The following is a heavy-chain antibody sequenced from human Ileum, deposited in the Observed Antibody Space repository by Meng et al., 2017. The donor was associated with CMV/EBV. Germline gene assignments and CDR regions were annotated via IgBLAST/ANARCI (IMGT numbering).Heavy chain of an antibody. CDR1: TLSRDA. D-gene: IGHD3-3*01. CDR3: ARGTGNVDFWSGLGPFDP. V-gene: IGHV1-69*05. CDR2: IIPIFGTA. J-gene: IGHJ5*02. Sequence: TLSRDAISWVRQAPGQGLEWMGWIIPIFGTANYAQKFQGRVTITTDESTSTAYRELSSLRSEDTAVYYCARGTGNVDFWSGLGPFDPWGQGTLVTVSS.